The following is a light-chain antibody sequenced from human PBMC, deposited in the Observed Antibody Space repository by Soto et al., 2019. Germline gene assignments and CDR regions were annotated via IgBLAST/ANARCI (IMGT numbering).Light chain of an antibody. J-gene: IGKJ3*01. CDR3: QQLNSYSFT. CDR2: AAS. V-gene: IGKV1-9*01. CDR1: QGISSY. Sequence: DIQLTQSPSFLSASVGDRVTITCRASQGISSYLAWYQQKPGKAPKLLIYAASTLQSGVPSRFSGSGSGTDLTLTISSLQPEDFATYYCQQLNSYSFTFGPGTTVDIK.